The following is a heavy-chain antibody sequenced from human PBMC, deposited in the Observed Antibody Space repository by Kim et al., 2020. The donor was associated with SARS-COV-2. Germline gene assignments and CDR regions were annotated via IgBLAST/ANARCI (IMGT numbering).Heavy chain of an antibody. Sequence: GGSLRLSCAASGFTFSSHAMHWVRQAPGKGLEWVAVISYSGKSDYYADSVKGRFTITRDNSKNTLHLEINSLRREDTGVYYCARDSPYSDSVGYYYHFDYWGQGTLVTVSS. V-gene: IGHV3-30*04. J-gene: IGHJ4*02. CDR3: ARDSPYSDSVGYYYHFDY. CDR1: GFTFSSHA. CDR2: ISYSGKSD. D-gene: IGHD3-22*01.